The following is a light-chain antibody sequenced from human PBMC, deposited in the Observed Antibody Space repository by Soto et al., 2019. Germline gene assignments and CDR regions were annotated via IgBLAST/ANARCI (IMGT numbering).Light chain of an antibody. V-gene: IGLV3-1*01. J-gene: IGLJ1*01. Sequence: SYELTQPPSVSVSPGQTTSITCSGEKLGDKHACWYQQRPGQSPVLVIYQDNKRPSGIPERFSGSSSGNTATLTISGTQAMDEADYYCQAWDSNPYVFGAGTKLTVL. CDR3: QAWDSNPYV. CDR2: QDN. CDR1: KLGDKH.